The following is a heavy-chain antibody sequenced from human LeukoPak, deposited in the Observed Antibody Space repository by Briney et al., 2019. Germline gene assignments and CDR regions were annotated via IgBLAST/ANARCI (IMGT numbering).Heavy chain of an antibody. V-gene: IGHV1-69*06. D-gene: IGHD6-13*01. CDR1: GGTFSSYA. CDR3: TSYLSNSSSWPTRLEYFQH. Sequence: GSSVKVSCKASGGTFSSYAISWVRQAPGQGLEWMEGIIPIFGTANYAQKFQGRVTITADKSTSTAYMELSSLRSEDTAVYYCTSYLSNSSSWPTRLEYFQHWGQGTLVTVSS. J-gene: IGHJ1*01. CDR2: IIPIFGTA.